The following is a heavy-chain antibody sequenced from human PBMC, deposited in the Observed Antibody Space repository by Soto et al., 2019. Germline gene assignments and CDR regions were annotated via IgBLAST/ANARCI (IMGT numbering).Heavy chain of an antibody. CDR3: AIGASVTQYDY. J-gene: IGHJ4*02. V-gene: IGHV4-61*01. D-gene: IGHD4-17*01. CDR2: GSYSGTT. CDR1: DVYVSSGSVY. Sequence: EPLSHLSIVFDVYVSSGSVYRARITQPPGKGLEWIGFGSYSGTTNYKLSLKSRVTISVDTSRSQLSLKVSSLTAAVTAEDEYAIGASVTQYDYWGQGSVVTVSS.